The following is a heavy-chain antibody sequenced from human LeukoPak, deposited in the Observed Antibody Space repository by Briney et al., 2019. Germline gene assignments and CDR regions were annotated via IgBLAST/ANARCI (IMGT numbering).Heavy chain of an antibody. CDR3: ARIRRGWSQNWDY. CDR2: IKQDGSEK. V-gene: IGHV3-7*01. CDR1: GFTFSTYA. Sequence: PGGSLRLSCAASGFTFSTYAMSWVRQAPGKGLEWVANIKQDGSEKYYVDSVKGRFTISRDNAKNSLYLQMNSLRAEDTAVYYCARIRRGWSQNWDYWGQGTLVTVSS. D-gene: IGHD6-19*01. J-gene: IGHJ4*02.